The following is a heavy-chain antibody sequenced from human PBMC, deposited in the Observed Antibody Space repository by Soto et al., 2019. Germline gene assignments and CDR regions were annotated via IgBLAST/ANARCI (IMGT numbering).Heavy chain of an antibody. CDR1: GGTFSSYA. Sequence: QVQLVQSGAEAKKPGSSVKVSCKTSGGTFSSYAISWVRQAPGQGLEWMGGIVPLFRTTNYAQKFQGRVTITADTYTYTVYMELSGLRSGETAVYYCARGGYSSTWSNLLDRSGLDVWGQGTTVTVSS. CDR3: ARGGYSSTWSNLLDRSGLDV. CDR2: IVPLFRTT. J-gene: IGHJ6*02. D-gene: IGHD6-13*01. V-gene: IGHV1-69*06.